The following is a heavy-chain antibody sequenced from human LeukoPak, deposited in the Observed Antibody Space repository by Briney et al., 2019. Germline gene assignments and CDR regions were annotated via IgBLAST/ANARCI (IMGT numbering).Heavy chain of an antibody. J-gene: IGHJ6*02. CDR2: IYYSGST. Sequence: PSETLSLTCTVSGDSITNFYWSWIRQPPGKGLEWIGYIYYSGSTNYNPSLKSRVTISVDTSKNQFSLKLSSVTAADTAVYYCARVLGYYDFWSGYYRSYYYGMDVWGQGTTVTVSS. D-gene: IGHD3-3*01. V-gene: IGHV4-59*01. CDR1: GDSITNFY. CDR3: ARVLGYYDFWSGYYRSYYYGMDV.